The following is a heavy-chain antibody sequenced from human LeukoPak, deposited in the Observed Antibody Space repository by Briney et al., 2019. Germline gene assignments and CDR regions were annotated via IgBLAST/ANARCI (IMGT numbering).Heavy chain of an antibody. CDR2: MNPNSGNT. V-gene: IGHV1-8*03. CDR3: ARGPSTFGVVNPYYYYMDV. J-gene: IGHJ6*03. CDR1: GYTFTSYD. Sequence: ASVKVSCKASGYTFTSYDINWVRQATGQGLEWMGWMNPNSGNTGYAQKFQGRVTITRNTSISTAYMELSSLRSEDTAVYYCARGPSTFGVVNPYYYYMDVWGKGTTVTVSS. D-gene: IGHD3-3*01.